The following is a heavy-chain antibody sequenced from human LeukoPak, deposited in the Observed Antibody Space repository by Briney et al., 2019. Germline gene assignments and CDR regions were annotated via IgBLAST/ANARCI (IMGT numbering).Heavy chain of an antibody. J-gene: IGHJ4*02. D-gene: IGHD3-22*01. V-gene: IGHV4-59*08. CDR1: GGSISSYY. Sequence: PSETLSLTCTVSGGSISSYYWSWIRQPPGKGLEWMGYIYYGGSTNYNPSLKSRVTISVDTSKNQFSLKLSSVTAADTAVYYCAKIPRKGYYDSSVVPFSGNWGQGTLVTVSS. CDR2: IYYGGST. CDR3: AKIPRKGYYDSSVVPFSGN.